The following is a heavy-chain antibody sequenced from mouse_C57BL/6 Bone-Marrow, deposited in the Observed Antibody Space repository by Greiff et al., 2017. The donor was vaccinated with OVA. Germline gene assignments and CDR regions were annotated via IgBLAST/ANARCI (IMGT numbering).Heavy chain of an antibody. CDR2: INPYNGGT. V-gene: IGHV1-19*01. J-gene: IGHJ3*01. Sequence: EVQLQQSGPVLVKPGASVKMSCKASGYTFTDYYMNWVKQSHGKSLEWIGVINPYNGGTSYNQKFKGKATLTVDKSSSTAYMELNSLTSEDSAVYYCARSHYYGSSSVAYWGQGTLVTVSA. CDR1: GYTFTDYY. D-gene: IGHD1-1*01. CDR3: ARSHYYGSSSVAY.